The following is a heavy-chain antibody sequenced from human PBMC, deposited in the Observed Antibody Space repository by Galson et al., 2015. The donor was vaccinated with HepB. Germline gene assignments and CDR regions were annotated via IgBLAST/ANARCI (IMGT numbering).Heavy chain of an antibody. J-gene: IGHJ5*02. CDR1: GGSISGSSYY. V-gene: IGHV4-39*01. CDR3: ARQFGVSHYLVWFDP. D-gene: IGHD1-26*01. Sequence: LSLTCTVSGGSISGSSYYWGWIRQPPAKGLEWIGSIYHTGSTYYNPSLKSRVTMSVDTSKNQFSLNLTSVTAADTALYYCARQFGVSHYLVWFDPWGQGTLVIVSS. CDR2: IYHTGST.